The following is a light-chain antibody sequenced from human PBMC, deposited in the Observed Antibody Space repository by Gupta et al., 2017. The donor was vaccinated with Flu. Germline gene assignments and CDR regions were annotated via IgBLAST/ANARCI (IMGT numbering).Light chain of an antibody. CDR3: QSYDSSLSGSVV. CDR1: SSNLRAGYD. Sequence: QSVLTHPPSVSGAPGQRGTISCTGSSSNLRAGYDVHWYQQLPGPAPKLLISSNTNRPSGVPDRFSGSKSGTSASRAITGLQAEDEADYFCQSYDSSLSGSVVFGGGTKLTVL. J-gene: IGLJ2*01. V-gene: IGLV1-40*01. CDR2: SNT.